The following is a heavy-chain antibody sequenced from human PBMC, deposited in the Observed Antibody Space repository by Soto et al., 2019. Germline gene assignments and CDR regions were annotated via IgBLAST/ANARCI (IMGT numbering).Heavy chain of an antibody. J-gene: IGHJ4*02. D-gene: IGHD6-13*01. CDR3: TRAGIAAAGPFDY. CDR1: GFTFGDYA. CDR2: IRSKAYGGTT. Sequence: GGSLRLSCTASGFTFGDYAMSWFRQAPGKGLEWVGFIRSKAYGGTTEYAASVKGRFTISRDDSKSIAYLQMNSLKTEDTAVYYCTRAGIAAAGPFDYWGQGTLVTVSS. V-gene: IGHV3-49*03.